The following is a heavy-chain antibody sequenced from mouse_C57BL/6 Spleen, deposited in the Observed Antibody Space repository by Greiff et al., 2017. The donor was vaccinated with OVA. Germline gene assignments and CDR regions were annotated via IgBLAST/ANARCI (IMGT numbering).Heavy chain of an antibody. D-gene: IGHD1-1*01. CDR1: GFSLTSYG. CDR3: ARNPYYYGSSYGFDY. CDR2: IWSGGST. J-gene: IGHJ2*01. V-gene: IGHV2-2*01. Sequence: VHLVESGPGLVQPSQSLSITCTVSGFSLTSYGVHWVRQSPGKGLEWLGVIWSGGSTDYNAAFISRLSISKDNSKSQVFFKMNSLQADDTAIYYCARNPYYYGSSYGFDYWGQGTTLTVSS.